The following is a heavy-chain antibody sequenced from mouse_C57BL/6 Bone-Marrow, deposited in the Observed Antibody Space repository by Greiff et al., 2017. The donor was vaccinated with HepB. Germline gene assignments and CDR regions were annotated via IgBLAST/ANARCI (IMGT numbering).Heavy chain of an antibody. D-gene: IGHD2-4*01. Sequence: EVKLMESGGGLVQPGGSRKLSCAASGFTFSSFGMHWVRPAPEKGLEWVAYISSGSSTIYYADTVKGRFPISRDNPKNTLFLQMTSLRSEDTAMFYCATMITTWYFDVWGAGTTVTVSS. V-gene: IGHV5-17*02. CDR2: ISSGSSTI. CDR3: ATMITTWYFDV. CDR1: GFTFSSFG. J-gene: IGHJ1*01.